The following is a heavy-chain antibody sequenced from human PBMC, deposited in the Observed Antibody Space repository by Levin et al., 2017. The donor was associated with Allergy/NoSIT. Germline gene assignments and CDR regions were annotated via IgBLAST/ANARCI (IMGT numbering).Heavy chain of an antibody. CDR1: GYTFTSYG. D-gene: IGHD2-2*03. J-gene: IGHJ3*02. Sequence: ASVKVSCKASGYTFTSYGISWVRQAPGQGLEWMGWISAYNGNTNYAQKLQGRVTMTTDTSTSTAYMELRSLRSDDTAVYYCARDRMDIVVVPAARRVEAAFDIWGQGTMVTVSS. CDR3: ARDRMDIVVVPAARRVEAAFDI. CDR2: ISAYNGNT. V-gene: IGHV1-18*01.